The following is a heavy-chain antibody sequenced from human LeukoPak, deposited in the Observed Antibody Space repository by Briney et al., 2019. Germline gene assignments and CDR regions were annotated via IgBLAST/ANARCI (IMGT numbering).Heavy chain of an antibody. J-gene: IGHJ4*02. CDR1: GYTFTTYA. CDR3: KVYYFDF. D-gene: IGHD2-15*01. Sequence: ASVKVSCKASGYTFTTYAMNWVRQAPGQGLEWMGWINTNTGNPTFAQGFTGRFVFSLDTSLSTAYYCASSYCSGGHCYPQQKVYYFDFWGQGTLVTVSS. CDR2: INTNTGNP. V-gene: IGHV7-4-1*01.